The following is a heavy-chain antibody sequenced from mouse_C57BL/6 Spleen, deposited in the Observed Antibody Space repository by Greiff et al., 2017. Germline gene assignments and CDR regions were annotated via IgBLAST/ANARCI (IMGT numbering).Heavy chain of an antibody. CDR3: ARDRDSSGAGYFDY. Sequence: EVQLVESGGGLVKPGGSLKLSCAASGFTFSSYAMSWVRQTPEKRLEWVATISDGGSYTYYPDNVKGRFTISRDNAKNNLYLQMSHLKSEDTAMYYCARDRDSSGAGYFDYWGQGTTLPVSS. J-gene: IGHJ2*01. CDR2: ISDGGSYT. V-gene: IGHV5-4*01. CDR1: GFTFSSYA. D-gene: IGHD3-2*02.